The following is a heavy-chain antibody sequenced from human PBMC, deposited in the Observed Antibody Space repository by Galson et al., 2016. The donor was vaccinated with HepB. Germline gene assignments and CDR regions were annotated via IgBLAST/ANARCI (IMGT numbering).Heavy chain of an antibody. CDR1: DFTFSSFE. CDR2: ISSNGYTT. D-gene: IGHD3-10*01. J-gene: IGHJ3*01. Sequence: SLRLSCAASDFTFSSFEMNWVRQAPGKGLEWVSYISSNGYTTYYADSVKGRFTISRDNAKNSLYLQMNSLRAEDTAVYYCARDFRAVNRLKMDVWGQGTMVSGSS. CDR3: ARDFRAVNRLKMDV. V-gene: IGHV3-48*03.